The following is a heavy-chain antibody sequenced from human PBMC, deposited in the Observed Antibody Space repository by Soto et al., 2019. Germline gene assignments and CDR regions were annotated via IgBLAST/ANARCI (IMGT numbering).Heavy chain of an antibody. CDR2: INHSGST. Sequence: SETLSLTCAVYGGSFSGYYWSWIRQPPGKGLEWIGEINHSGSTNYNPSLKSRVTISVDTSKNQFSLKLSSVTAADTAVYYCARGRIVVVVAAYQPHNKYGMDVWGQGTTVTVSS. J-gene: IGHJ6*02. D-gene: IGHD2-15*01. V-gene: IGHV4-34*01. CDR3: ARGRIVVVVAAYQPHNKYGMDV. CDR1: GGSFSGYY.